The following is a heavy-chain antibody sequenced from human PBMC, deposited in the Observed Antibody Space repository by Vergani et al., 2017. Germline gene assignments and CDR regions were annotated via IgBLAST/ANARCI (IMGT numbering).Heavy chain of an antibody. CDR3: AKASCGGDCYTPDY. CDR1: GFTLDVYT. J-gene: IGHJ4*02. V-gene: IGHV3-43*01. CDR2: ISWDGGTT. D-gene: IGHD2-21*02. Sequence: EVQLVESGGVVVQPGGSWRPSCAASGFTLDVYTMHWVRQAPGKGREWVSLISWDGGTTYYADSVKGRYTISRDNSKNSLYLQMNSLRTEDTALYYCAKASCGGDCYTPDYWGQGTLVTVSS.